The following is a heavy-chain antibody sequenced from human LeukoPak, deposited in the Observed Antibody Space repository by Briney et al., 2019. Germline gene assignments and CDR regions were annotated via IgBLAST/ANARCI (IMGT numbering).Heavy chain of an antibody. CDR3: ARDTRDSSGYSDY. Sequence: PSETLSLTCAVYGGSFSGYYWSWIRQPPGKGLEWIGEINHSGSTNYNPSLKSRVTISVDTSKNQFSLKLSSVTAADTAVYYCARDTRDSSGYSDYWGQGTLVTVSS. CDR1: GGSFSGYY. D-gene: IGHD3-22*01. J-gene: IGHJ4*02. V-gene: IGHV4-34*01. CDR2: INHSGST.